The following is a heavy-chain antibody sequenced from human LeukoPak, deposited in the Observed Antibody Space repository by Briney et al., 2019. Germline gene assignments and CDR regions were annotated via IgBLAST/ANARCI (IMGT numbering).Heavy chain of an antibody. CDR3: VDYSPSSGCFDP. CDR2: VNYGGST. J-gene: IGHJ5*02. Sequence: SETLSLTCTVSGGSISSSTSYWSWIRQTPGKGLEWIGSVNYGGSTHHNPSLKSRVTISLDTSKSQFSLKLGSVIAADTAVYYCVDYSPSSGCFDPWGQGTLVTISS. D-gene: IGHD4/OR15-4a*01. CDR1: GGSISSSTSY. V-gene: IGHV4-39*07.